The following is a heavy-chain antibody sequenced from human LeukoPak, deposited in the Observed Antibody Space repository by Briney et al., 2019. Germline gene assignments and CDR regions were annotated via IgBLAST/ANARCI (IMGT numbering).Heavy chain of an antibody. J-gene: IGHJ6*02. CDR2: ISSSSSYI. CDR1: GFTFSSYS. D-gene: IGHD3-10*01. V-gene: IGHV3-21*01. CDR3: ARDQVRGSYYGMDV. Sequence: GGSLRLSCAASGFTFSSYSMNWVRQAPGKGLEWVSSISSSSSYIYYADSVKGRFTISRDNAKSSLYLQMNSLRAEDTAVYYCARDQVRGSYYGMDVWGQGTTVTVSS.